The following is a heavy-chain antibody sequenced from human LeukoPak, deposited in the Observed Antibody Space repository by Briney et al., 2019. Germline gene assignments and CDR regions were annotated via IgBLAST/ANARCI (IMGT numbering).Heavy chain of an antibody. D-gene: IGHD6-13*01. Sequence: PGRSLRLSCAASGFTFDDYAMHWVRQAPGKGLEWVSGISWNSGSIGYADSVKGRFTISRDNAKNSLYLQMNSLRAEDTALYYCAKDKIAAAGTGFDYWGQGTLVTVSS. CDR3: AKDKIAAAGTGFDY. CDR1: GFTFDDYA. CDR2: ISWNSGSI. J-gene: IGHJ4*02. V-gene: IGHV3-9*01.